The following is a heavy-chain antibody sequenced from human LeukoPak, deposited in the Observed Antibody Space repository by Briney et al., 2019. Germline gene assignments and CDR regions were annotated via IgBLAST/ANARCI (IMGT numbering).Heavy chain of an antibody. V-gene: IGHV4-39*01. Sequence: SENLSLTCTVSGGSISSSSHYWGWIRQPPGKGLEWIGNIHYSGSTYYNPSVKSRVTISVDTSKNQFSLKLSSVTAADTAVYSCARLEGSTSFDYWGQGTLVTVSS. J-gene: IGHJ4*02. CDR1: GGSISSSSHY. CDR2: IHYSGST. CDR3: ARLEGSTSFDY. D-gene: IGHD6-6*01.